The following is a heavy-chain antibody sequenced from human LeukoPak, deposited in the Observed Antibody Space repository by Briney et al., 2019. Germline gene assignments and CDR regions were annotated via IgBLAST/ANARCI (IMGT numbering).Heavy chain of an antibody. V-gene: IGHV3-43*01. D-gene: IGHD1-26*01. Sequence: GGSLRLSCAASGFTFDDYTMHWVRQAPGKGLEWVSLITWDGGSTYYADSVKGRFTISRDNSKNSLYLQMNSLRAEDTAFYYCAKDSTSTTGWYFDLWGRGTLVTVSS. J-gene: IGHJ2*01. CDR3: AKDSTSTTGWYFDL. CDR1: GFTFDDYT. CDR2: ITWDGGST.